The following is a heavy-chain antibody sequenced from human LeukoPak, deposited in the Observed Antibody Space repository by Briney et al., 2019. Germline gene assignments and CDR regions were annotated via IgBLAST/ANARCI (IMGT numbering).Heavy chain of an antibody. CDR1: GGSISSSNYY. Sequence: SETLSLTCTVSGGSISSSNYYWSWIRQPPGKGLEWIGYIYYSGSTNYDPSLKSRVTISVDTSKNQFSLKLSSVTAADTAVYYCAREGQGYCSGGSCQGHFDYWGQGTLVTVSS. CDR3: AREGQGYCSGGSCQGHFDY. J-gene: IGHJ4*02. CDR2: IYYSGST. V-gene: IGHV4-61*01. D-gene: IGHD2-15*01.